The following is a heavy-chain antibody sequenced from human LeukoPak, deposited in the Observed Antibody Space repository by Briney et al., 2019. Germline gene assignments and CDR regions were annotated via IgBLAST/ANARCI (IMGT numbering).Heavy chain of an antibody. J-gene: IGHJ4*02. CDR1: GFTFSSYA. Sequence: PGGSLRLSCAASGFTFSSYAMHWVRQAPGKGLEWVAVISYDGSNKYYADSVKGRFTISRDNSKNKLYLQMNSLRAEDTAVYYCVRGPPGAYCGGDCLHYFDYWGQGTLVTVSS. CDR2: ISYDGSNK. D-gene: IGHD2-21*02. CDR3: VRGPPGAYCGGDCLHYFDY. V-gene: IGHV3-30-3*01.